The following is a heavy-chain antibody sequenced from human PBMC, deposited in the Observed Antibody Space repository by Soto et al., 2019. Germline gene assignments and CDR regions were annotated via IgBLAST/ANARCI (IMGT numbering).Heavy chain of an antibody. J-gene: IGHJ5*02. CDR3: ATIGDCSGGSCHGWFDP. CDR1: GYTFTSYA. V-gene: IGHV1-3*01. CDR2: INAGNGNT. D-gene: IGHD2-15*01. Sequence: ASVKVSCKASGYTFTSYAMHWVRQAPGQRLEWMGWINAGNGNTKYSQKFQGRVTITRDTSASTAYMELSSLRSEDTAVYYCATIGDCSGGSCHGWFDPWGQGTLVTV.